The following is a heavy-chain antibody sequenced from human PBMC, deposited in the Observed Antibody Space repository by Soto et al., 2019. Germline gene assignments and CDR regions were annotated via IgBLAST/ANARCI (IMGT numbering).Heavy chain of an antibody. V-gene: IGHV3-13*01. CDR2: IGVAGDT. CDR3: VRDRYYGSGSLFEN. D-gene: IGHD3-10*01. Sequence: VHLVESGGGLVQPGGSLRLSCAASGFVFSDHDMHWVRQVPGKGLEWVSEIGVAGDTYYPDSVKGRFTISRENARNSLYLHMTSLRAGDTAIYYCVRDRYYGSGSLFENWGQGTPVTVSS. CDR1: GFVFSDHD. J-gene: IGHJ4*02.